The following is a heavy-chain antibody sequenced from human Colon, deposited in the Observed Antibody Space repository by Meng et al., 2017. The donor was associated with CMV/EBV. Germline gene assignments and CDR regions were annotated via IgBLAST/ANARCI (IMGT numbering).Heavy chain of an antibody. Sequence: GESLKISCAASEFTLNDSDMNWVYEPPGKRLEWVSGVHSIGTRAQFADSVKGRFTISTDAPGDTLYLQTKSLRAEDTAVYYCAILAVAAAGNAFDVWGQGTMVTVSS. CDR3: AILAVAAAGNAFDV. CDR1: EFTLNDSD. D-gene: IGHD2-15*01. CDR2: VHSIGTRA. J-gene: IGHJ3*01. V-gene: IGHV3-35*01.